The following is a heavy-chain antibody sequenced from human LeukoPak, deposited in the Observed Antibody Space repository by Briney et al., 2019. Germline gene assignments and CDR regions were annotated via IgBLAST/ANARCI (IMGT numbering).Heavy chain of an antibody. CDR1: GGSFSGYY. CDR3: ARGEDAAKTHI. D-gene: IGHD5-18*01. Sequence: SETLSLTCAVYGGSFSGYYWSWIRQPPGKGLEWIGEINHSGSTNYNPSLKSRVTISVDTSKNQFSLKLSSVTAADTAVYYCARGEDAAKTHIWGQGSLVTVSS. V-gene: IGHV4-34*01. CDR2: INHSGST. J-gene: IGHJ1*01.